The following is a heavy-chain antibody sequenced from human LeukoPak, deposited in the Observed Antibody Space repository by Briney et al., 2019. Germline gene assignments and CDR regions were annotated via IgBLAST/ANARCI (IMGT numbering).Heavy chain of an antibody. CDR1: GFTFSHYW. J-gene: IGHJ4*02. CDR2: IKEDGSEK. Sequence: GGSLRLSCAASGFTFSHYWMNWVRQAPGKGLEWVAIIKEDGSEKNYVDSVKGRFTISRDNAKNLLYLQMNSLRAEDTAVYYCAKEKGLKRGSLYYFDYWGQGTLVTVSS. D-gene: IGHD5-12*01. CDR3: AKEKGLKRGSLYYFDY. V-gene: IGHV3-7*01.